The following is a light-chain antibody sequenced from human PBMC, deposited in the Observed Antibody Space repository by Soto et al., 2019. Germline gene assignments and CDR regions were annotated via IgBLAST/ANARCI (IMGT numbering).Light chain of an antibody. J-gene: IGLJ1*01. Sequence: QSLLTQPASVSGSPGQSITISCTGTSSDVGGYNYVSWYQQHPGKALKLMIYDVSNRPSGVSNRFSGSKSGNTASLTISGLQAEDEADYYCSSYTSSSFYVFGTGTKVTVL. CDR2: DVS. CDR3: SSYTSSSFYV. V-gene: IGLV2-14*01. CDR1: SSDVGGYNY.